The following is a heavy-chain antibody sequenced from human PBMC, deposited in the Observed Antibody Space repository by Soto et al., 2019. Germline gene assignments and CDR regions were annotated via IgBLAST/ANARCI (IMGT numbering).Heavy chain of an antibody. V-gene: IGHV3-21*01. CDR2: ISSSSSYI. CDR3: AGYCSSTSCYNANDP. Sequence: GGSLRLSCAASGFTFSSYSMNWVRQAPGKGLEWVSSISSSSSYIYYADSVKGRFTISRDNAKNSLYLQMNSLRAEDTAVYYCAGYCSSTSCYNANDPWGQGTMVTVSS. CDR1: GFTFSSYS. D-gene: IGHD2-2*02. J-gene: IGHJ5*02.